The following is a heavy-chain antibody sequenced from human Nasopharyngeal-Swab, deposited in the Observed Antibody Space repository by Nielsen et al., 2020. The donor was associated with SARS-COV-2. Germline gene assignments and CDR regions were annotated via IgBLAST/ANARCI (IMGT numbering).Heavy chain of an antibody. D-gene: IGHD4-23*01. CDR3: ARDRWVVTNYYYYMDV. J-gene: IGHJ6*03. V-gene: IGHV1-69*06. CDR2: IIPIFGTA. Sequence: WVRQAPGQGLERMGGIIPIFGTANYAQKFQGRVTITADKSTSTAYMELSSLRSEDTAVYYCARDRWVVTNYYYYMDVWGKGTTVTVSS.